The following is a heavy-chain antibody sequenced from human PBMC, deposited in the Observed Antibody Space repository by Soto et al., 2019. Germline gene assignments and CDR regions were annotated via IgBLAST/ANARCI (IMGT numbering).Heavy chain of an antibody. J-gene: IGHJ4*02. CDR3: ARTVYCGGDCFPFDY. CDR1: GDSISSGDW. Sequence: QVQLQESGPGLVRPSGTLSLTCAVSGDSISSGDWWSWVRQPPGERLEWIGEIFHSGTTNYNPSLEGHVAISVDTSKTQFSLKLRAVSAADTPVYYCARTVYCGGDCFPFDYWGQGTLVAVSS. CDR2: IFHSGTT. D-gene: IGHD2-21*02. V-gene: IGHV4-4*02.